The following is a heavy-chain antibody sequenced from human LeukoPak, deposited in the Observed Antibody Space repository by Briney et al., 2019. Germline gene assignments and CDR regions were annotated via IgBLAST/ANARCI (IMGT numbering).Heavy chain of an antibody. Sequence: SETLSLTCTVSGGSLSSYYWSWIRQPPGKGLEWIGYIYYSGSTSYNPSLKSRVTISVDTSKNQFSLKLSSVTAEDTALYYCARDLRGSSCYDYWGQGTLVTVSS. CDR1: GGSLSSYY. D-gene: IGHD2-2*01. CDR2: IYYSGST. CDR3: ARDLRGSSCYDY. J-gene: IGHJ4*02. V-gene: IGHV4-59*01.